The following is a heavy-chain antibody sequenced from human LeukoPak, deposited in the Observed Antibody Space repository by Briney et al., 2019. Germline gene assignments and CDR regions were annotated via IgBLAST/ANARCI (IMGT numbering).Heavy chain of an antibody. D-gene: IGHD1-26*01. CDR2: IIPIFGTA. V-gene: IGHV1-69*05. Sequence: ASVNVSCTASGGTFSSYAISWVRQAPGQGLEWMGGIIPIFGTANYAQKFQGRVTITTDESTSTAYMELSSLRSEDTAVYYCARVLLVRGSYRGYFDYWGQGTLVTVSS. CDR3: ARVLLVRGSYRGYFDY. J-gene: IGHJ4*02. CDR1: GGTFSSYA.